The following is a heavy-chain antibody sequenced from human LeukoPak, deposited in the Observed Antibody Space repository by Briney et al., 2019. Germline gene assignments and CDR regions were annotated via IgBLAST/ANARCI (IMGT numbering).Heavy chain of an antibody. CDR1: GYTFTNFG. J-gene: IGHJ4*02. Sequence: GASVKVSCKASGYTFTNFGIIWVRQAPGQGLEWMGWISAYNGNTNYAQRLQGRVTMTTDTSTSTAYMELRSLRSDDTAVYYCARDRDYGDYNTQDLFVYWGQGTLVTVSS. V-gene: IGHV1-18*01. CDR2: ISAYNGNT. D-gene: IGHD4-17*01. CDR3: ARDRDYGDYNTQDLFVY.